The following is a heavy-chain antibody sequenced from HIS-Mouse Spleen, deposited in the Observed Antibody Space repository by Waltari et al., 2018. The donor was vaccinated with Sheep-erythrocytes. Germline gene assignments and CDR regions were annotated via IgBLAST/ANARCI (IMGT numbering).Heavy chain of an antibody. CDR2: IYYSGST. CDR1: GGSISSGGYY. Sequence: QVQLQESGPGLVKPSQTLSLTCTFSGGSISSGGYYWSWIRQHPGKGLEWVGYIYYSGSTYYNPSLKIRVTISVDTSKNQFSLKLSSVTAADTAVYYCARGEGIFKFDYWGQGTLVTVSS. D-gene: IGHD3-3*01. CDR3: ARGEGIFKFDY. J-gene: IGHJ4*02. V-gene: IGHV4-31*03.